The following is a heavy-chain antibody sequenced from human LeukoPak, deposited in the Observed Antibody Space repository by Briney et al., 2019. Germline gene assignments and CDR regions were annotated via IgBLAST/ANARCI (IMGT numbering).Heavy chain of an antibody. Sequence: GGSLRLSCAASGFTFTIYAMSWVRQAPGKGLEWVSAISGSGGGTYYADSVKGRFTISRDNSKNTLYLQMSSLRAEDTAIYYCAKGLTSADYGAYWGQGALVTVSS. CDR1: GFTFTIYA. CDR3: AKGLTSADYGAY. CDR2: ISGSGGGT. D-gene: IGHD3-16*01. J-gene: IGHJ4*02. V-gene: IGHV3-23*01.